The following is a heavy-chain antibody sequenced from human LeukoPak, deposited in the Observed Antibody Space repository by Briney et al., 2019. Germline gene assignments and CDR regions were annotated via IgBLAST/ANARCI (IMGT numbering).Heavy chain of an antibody. CDR1: GYTFTGYY. J-gene: IGHJ5*02. CDR2: INPNSGGT. CDR3: ARDPYCSGGSCYWFDP. Sequence: ASVTVSCKASGYTFTGYYMHWVRQAPGQGLEWMGWINPNSGGTNYAQKFQGRVTMTRDTSISTAYMELSRLRSDDTAVYYCARDPYCSGGSCYWFDPWGQGTLVTVSS. V-gene: IGHV1-2*02. D-gene: IGHD2-15*01.